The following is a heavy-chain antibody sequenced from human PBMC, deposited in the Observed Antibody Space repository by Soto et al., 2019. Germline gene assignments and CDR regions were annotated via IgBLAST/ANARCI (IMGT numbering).Heavy chain of an antibody. J-gene: IGHJ6*03. D-gene: IGHD6-13*01. Sequence: GGSLRLSCAASGFTFSSYWMSWVRQAPGKGLEWVANIKQDGSEKYYVDSVKGRFTISRDNAKNSLYLQMNSLRAEDTAVYYCARAPAAAGHYYYYMDVWGKGTTVTVSS. V-gene: IGHV3-7*01. CDR3: ARAPAAAGHYYYYMDV. CDR2: IKQDGSEK. CDR1: GFTFSSYW.